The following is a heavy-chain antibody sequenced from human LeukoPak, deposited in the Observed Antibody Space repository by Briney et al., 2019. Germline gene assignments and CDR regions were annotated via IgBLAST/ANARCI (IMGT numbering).Heavy chain of an antibody. Sequence: SVKVSCKASGGTFSSYAISWVRQAPGQGLEWMGRIIPIFGTANYAQKFQGRVTITTDESTSTAYMELSSLRSGDTAVYYCARGTSGTTSLFYWGQGTLVTVSS. CDR3: ARGTSGTTSLFY. J-gene: IGHJ4*02. CDR2: IIPIFGTA. CDR1: GGTFSSYA. D-gene: IGHD1-7*01. V-gene: IGHV1-69*05.